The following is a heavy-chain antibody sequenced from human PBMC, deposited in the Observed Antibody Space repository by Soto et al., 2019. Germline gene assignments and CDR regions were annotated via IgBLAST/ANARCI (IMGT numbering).Heavy chain of an antibody. CDR3: ARGEIAVAGTYYYYGMDV. CDR1: GFTFSSYS. CDR2: ISSSSSTI. D-gene: IGHD6-19*01. Sequence: GGSLRLSCAASGFTFSSYSMNWVRQAPGKGLEWVSYISSSSSTIYYADSVKGRFTISRDNAKNSLYLQMNSLRDEDTAVYYCARGEIAVAGTYYYYGMDVWGQGTTVTVSS. V-gene: IGHV3-48*02. J-gene: IGHJ6*02.